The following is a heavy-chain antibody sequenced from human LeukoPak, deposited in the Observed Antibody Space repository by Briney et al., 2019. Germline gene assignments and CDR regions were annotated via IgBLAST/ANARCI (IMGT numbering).Heavy chain of an antibody. D-gene: IGHD2-8*01. CDR1: GFTFSIYG. Sequence: PGGSLRLSCAASGFTFSIYGMQWVRQAPGKGLDWVAFIQYDGSNKYYADSVKGRFTISRDNSKNTLYLQMNSLRGEDTAVYYCAKDRAPMVVYYYMDVWGKGTTVTVSS. CDR2: IQYDGSNK. V-gene: IGHV3-30*02. J-gene: IGHJ6*03. CDR3: AKDRAPMVVYYYMDV.